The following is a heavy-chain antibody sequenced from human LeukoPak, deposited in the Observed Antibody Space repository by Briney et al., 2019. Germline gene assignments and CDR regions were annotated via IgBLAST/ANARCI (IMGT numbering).Heavy chain of an antibody. CDR3: ARMYSGSYYQSFDY. J-gene: IGHJ4*02. D-gene: IGHD1-26*01. CDR2: ISSSSSTI. CDR1: GLTFSSYN. Sequence: GGSLRLSCAASGLTFSSYNMNWVRQAPGKGLEWVSYISSSSSTIDYADSVKGRFTISRDNAKNSLYLQMNSLRAEDTAVYYCARMYSGSYYQSFDYWGQGTLVTVSS. V-gene: IGHV3-48*01.